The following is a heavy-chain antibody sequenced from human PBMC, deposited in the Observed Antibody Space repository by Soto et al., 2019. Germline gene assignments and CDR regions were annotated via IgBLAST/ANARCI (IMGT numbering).Heavy chain of an antibody. CDR2: IKSKTDGGTT. CDR1: GFTFSYAW. J-gene: IGHJ4*02. Sequence: GGSLRISCAVSGFTFSYAWMNWVRQAPGKGLEWVGRIKSKTDGGTTDYAAPVKGRFTISRDDSRNMVFLQMNSLGTEDTAVYYCATGMGGTVDCGQGTRVNVAS. V-gene: IGHV3-15*07. CDR3: ATGMGGTVD. D-gene: IGHD1-26*01.